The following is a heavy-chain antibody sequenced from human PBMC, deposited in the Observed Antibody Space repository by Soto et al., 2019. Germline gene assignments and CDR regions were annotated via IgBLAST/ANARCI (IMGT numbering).Heavy chain of an antibody. J-gene: IGHJ1*01. CDR2: IHADGFST. V-gene: IGHV3-23*01. CDR3: AKGVSSPLEH. CDR1: GFSFSSYG. Sequence: EVELLESGGGLAQPGGSLRISCAASGFSFSSYGMSWVRRAPGKGLEWVSGIHADGFSTYYGDSVKGRFTISRDNFQNTLYLQMNSLRAEDSATYYCAKGVSSPLEHWGQGTLVTVSS. D-gene: IGHD6-13*01.